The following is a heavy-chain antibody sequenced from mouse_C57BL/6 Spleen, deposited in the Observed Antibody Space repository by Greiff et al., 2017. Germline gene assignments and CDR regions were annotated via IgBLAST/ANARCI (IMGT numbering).Heavy chain of an antibody. J-gene: IGHJ1*03. D-gene: IGHD2-1*01. CDR1: GFTFSDAW. CDR2: IRNKANNHAT. CDR3: TRDYGTLYWYFDV. Sequence: EVNLVESGGGLVQPGGSMKLSCAASGFTFSDAWMDWVRQSPEKGLEWVAEIRNKANNHATYYAESVKGRFTISRDDSKSSVYLQMNSLRAEDTGIYYCTRDYGTLYWYFDVWGTGTTVTVSS. V-gene: IGHV6-6*01.